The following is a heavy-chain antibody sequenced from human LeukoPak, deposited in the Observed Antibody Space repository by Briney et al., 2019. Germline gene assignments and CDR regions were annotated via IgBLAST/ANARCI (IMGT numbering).Heavy chain of an antibody. D-gene: IGHD1-26*01. Sequence: GGSLRLSCAASGFTFSSYAMSWVRQAPGKGLEWVSAISGSGGSTYYADSVKGRFTISRDNSKNTLYLQMNSPRAEDTAVYYCAKGWGIVGAYDYWGQGTLVTVSS. CDR2: ISGSGGST. V-gene: IGHV3-23*01. CDR3: AKGWGIVGAYDY. J-gene: IGHJ4*02. CDR1: GFTFSSYA.